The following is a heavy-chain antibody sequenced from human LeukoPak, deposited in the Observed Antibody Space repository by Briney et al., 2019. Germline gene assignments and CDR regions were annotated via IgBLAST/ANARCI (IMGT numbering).Heavy chain of an antibody. J-gene: IGHJ4*02. V-gene: IGHV1-69*13. CDR2: IIPIFGTA. CDR3: ASAPLGIVGARSGYYFDY. D-gene: IGHD1-26*01. CDR1: GGTFSSYA. Sequence: ASVKVSCKASGGTFSSYAISWVRQAPGQGLEWMGGIIPIFGTANYAQKFQGRVTITADESTSTAYMELSSLRSEDTAVYYCASAPLGIVGARSGYYFDYWGQGTLVTVSS.